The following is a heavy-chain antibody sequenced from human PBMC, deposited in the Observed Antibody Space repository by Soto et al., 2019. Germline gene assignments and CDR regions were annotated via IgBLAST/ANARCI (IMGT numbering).Heavy chain of an antibody. V-gene: IGHV3-74*01. CDR2: IHSAGSST. Sequence: EVQLVESGGGLVRPGGSLRLACAASGFTFSYYWMHWVRQAPGQGLVWVSRIHSAGSSTTYADFVKGRFNISRDNARNTVDLQLNSVRVEDTAVYYCTRGDRGAFDLWGPGTVVTVSS. CDR3: TRGDRGAFDL. D-gene: IGHD1-26*01. CDR1: GFTFSYYW. J-gene: IGHJ3*01.